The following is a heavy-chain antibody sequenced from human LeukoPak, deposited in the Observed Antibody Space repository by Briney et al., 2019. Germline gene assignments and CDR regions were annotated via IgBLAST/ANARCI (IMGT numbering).Heavy chain of an antibody. CDR2: IIPILGIA. CDR3: ARDWRRGYCSGGSCPNWFDP. D-gene: IGHD2-15*01. CDR1: GGTFSSYA. J-gene: IGHJ5*02. Sequence: AASVKVSCKASGGTFSSYAISWVRQAPGQGLEWMGRIIPILGIANYAQKFQGRVTITADKSTSTAYMELSSLRSEDTAVYYCARDWRRGYCSGGSCPNWFDPWGQGTLVTVSS. V-gene: IGHV1-69*04.